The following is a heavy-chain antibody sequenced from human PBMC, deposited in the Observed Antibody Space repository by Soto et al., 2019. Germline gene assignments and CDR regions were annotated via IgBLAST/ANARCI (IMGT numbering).Heavy chain of an antibody. CDR1: GFSFNNYW. CDR2: LKPDGSQK. V-gene: IGHV3-7*04. Sequence: GGSLRLSCAASGFSFNNYWMSWVRQAPGKGLEWVANLKPDGSQKWYVDSVKGRFAISRDNAKNSLFLQMNRLRAEDTAVYYCTWGDYYDSSGPFSDAFDIWGQGTMVTVSS. D-gene: IGHD3-22*01. CDR3: TWGDYYDSSGPFSDAFDI. J-gene: IGHJ3*02.